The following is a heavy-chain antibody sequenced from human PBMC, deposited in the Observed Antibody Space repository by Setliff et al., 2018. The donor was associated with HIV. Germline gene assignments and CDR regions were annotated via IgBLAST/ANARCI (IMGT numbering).Heavy chain of an antibody. V-gene: IGHV1-8*02. CDR3: ARFLDHDYGDYRTYYFDF. J-gene: IGHJ4*02. D-gene: IGHD4-17*01. CDR2: MNPNNGNT. Sequence: ASVKVSCKASGYTFVSYDINWVRQATGQGLGWMGWMNPNNGNTGYSQKFQGRVTMTRNTSISTAYMELSSLRSEDTAVYYCARFLDHDYGDYRTYYFDFWGQGTLVTVSS. CDR1: GYTFVSYD.